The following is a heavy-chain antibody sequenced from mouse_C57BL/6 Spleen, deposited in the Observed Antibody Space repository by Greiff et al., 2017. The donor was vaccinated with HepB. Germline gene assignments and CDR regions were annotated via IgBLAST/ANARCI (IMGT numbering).Heavy chain of an antibody. CDR3: TGGGGYYFDY. Sequence: EVKLVESGGGLVQPGGSMKLSCVASGFTFSNYWMNWVRQSPEKGLEWVAQIRLKSDNYATHYAESVKGRFTISRDDSKSSVYLQMNNLRAEDTGIYYCTGGGGYYFDYWGQGTTLTVSS. CDR2: IRLKSDNYAT. J-gene: IGHJ2*01. V-gene: IGHV6-3*01. CDR1: GFTFSNYW.